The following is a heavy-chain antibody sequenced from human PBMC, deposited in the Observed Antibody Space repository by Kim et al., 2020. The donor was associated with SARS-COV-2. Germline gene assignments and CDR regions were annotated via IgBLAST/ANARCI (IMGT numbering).Heavy chain of an antibody. J-gene: IGHJ4*02. V-gene: IGHV3-74*01. CDR3: ARDFTMVRGVIDY. D-gene: IGHD3-10*01. CDR1: GFTFSSYW. Sequence: GGSLRLSCAASGFTFSSYWMHWVRQAPGKGLVWVSRINSDGSTTSYADSVKGRFTISRDNAKNTLYLQMNSLRAEDTAVYYCARDFTMVRGVIDYSGQGTLVTDSS. CDR2: INSDGSTT.